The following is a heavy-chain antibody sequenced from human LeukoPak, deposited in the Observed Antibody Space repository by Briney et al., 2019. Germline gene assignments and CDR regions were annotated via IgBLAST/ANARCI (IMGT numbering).Heavy chain of an antibody. Sequence: PGGSLRLSCAASGFTFSSYSMNWVRQAPGKGLEWVSSISSSSSYIYYADSVQGRFTISRDNSKNTLHLQMNSLRAEDTAVYYCAKDDSGGYYYLDYWGQGALLTVSS. CDR1: GFTFSSYS. D-gene: IGHD3-22*01. CDR2: ISSSSSYI. J-gene: IGHJ4*02. V-gene: IGHV3-21*04. CDR3: AKDDSGGYYYLDY.